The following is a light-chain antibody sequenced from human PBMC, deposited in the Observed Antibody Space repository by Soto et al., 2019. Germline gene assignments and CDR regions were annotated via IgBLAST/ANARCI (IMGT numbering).Light chain of an antibody. CDR1: QSLAYIDGNTY. Sequence: DVVMTQSPLSVPVTLGQPASISCRSSQSLAYIDGNTYLNWFHQRPGQSPRRLIYQVSNRDSGVPDRFSGSGSGTDFTLKISRVEADDVGVYYCMQGTHWPPYTFGQGTKLEIK. J-gene: IGKJ2*01. CDR2: QVS. V-gene: IGKV2-30*01. CDR3: MQGTHWPPYT.